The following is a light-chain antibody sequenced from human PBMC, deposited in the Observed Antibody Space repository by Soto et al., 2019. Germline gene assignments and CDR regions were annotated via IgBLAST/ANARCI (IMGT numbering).Light chain of an antibody. Sequence: QSVLTQPASVSGSPGQSITISCTGTSSDVGGYNYVCWYQQHPGKAPKLMIYDVNNRPSGVSNRFSGSKSDNTASLTISGLQAEDEADYYCTSYTINAPFFGTGTKVTVL. V-gene: IGLV2-14*01. J-gene: IGLJ1*01. CDR1: SSDVGGYNY. CDR2: DVN. CDR3: TSYTINAPF.